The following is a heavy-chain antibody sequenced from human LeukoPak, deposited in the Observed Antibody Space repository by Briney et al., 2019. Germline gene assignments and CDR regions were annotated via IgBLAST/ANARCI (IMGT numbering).Heavy chain of an antibody. CDR2: ILYDGSNK. V-gene: IGHV3-30*03. J-gene: IGHJ4*02. CDR1: GFTFSSYD. Sequence: GRSLRLSCGVSGFTFSSYDMHWVRQAPGKGLEWVAVILYDGSNKNYADSVKGRFTISRDNSKNTLYLQMNSLRVEDTAVYYCAARGFRCRPATAENPLDCWGQGTLVTFAS. D-gene: IGHD5-12*01. CDR3: AARGFRCRPATAENPLDC.